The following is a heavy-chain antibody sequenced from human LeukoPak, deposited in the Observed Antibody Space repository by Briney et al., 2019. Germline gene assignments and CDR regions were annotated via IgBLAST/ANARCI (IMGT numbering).Heavy chain of an antibody. D-gene: IGHD3-10*01. CDR1: GFTFSSYG. Sequence: PGGSLRLSCAASGFTFSSYGMHWVRQAPGKGLEWVAFIRYDGSNKYYADSVKGRFTISRDNSKNTLYLQMNSLRAEDTAVYYCARDGVPYYYGSGSNWFDHWGQGTLVTVSS. CDR3: ARDGVPYYYGSGSNWFDH. CDR2: IRYDGSNK. J-gene: IGHJ5*02. V-gene: IGHV3-30*02.